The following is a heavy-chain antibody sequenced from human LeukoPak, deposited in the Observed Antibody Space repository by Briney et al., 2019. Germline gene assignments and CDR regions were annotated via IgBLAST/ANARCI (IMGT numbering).Heavy chain of an antibody. V-gene: IGHV3-21*01. D-gene: IGHD2-2*02. Sequence: GGSLRLXCAASGFTFSSYSMKWVRQAPGKGLEWVSSISSSSSYIYYADSVKGRFTISRDNAKNSLYLQMNSLRAEDTAVYYCARPYCSSTSCYMGVGGAFDIWGQGTMVTVSS. CDR1: GFTFSSYS. J-gene: IGHJ3*02. CDR3: ARPYCSSTSCYMGVGGAFDI. CDR2: ISSSSSYI.